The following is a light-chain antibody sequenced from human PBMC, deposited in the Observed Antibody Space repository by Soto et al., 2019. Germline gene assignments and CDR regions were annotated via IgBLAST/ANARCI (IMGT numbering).Light chain of an antibody. J-gene: IGLJ2*01. CDR1: SSDVGGFIY. Sequence: QSALTQPPSVSGSPGQSITISCTGTSSDVGGFIYVSWYQQHPGKAPKLMIYDVTGRPSGVPHRFSGSKSGNTASLTISGLQAEEEADYYCSSYTTRNTAVVGTGTKLTVL. V-gene: IGLV2-14*01. CDR2: DVT. CDR3: SSYTTRNTAV.